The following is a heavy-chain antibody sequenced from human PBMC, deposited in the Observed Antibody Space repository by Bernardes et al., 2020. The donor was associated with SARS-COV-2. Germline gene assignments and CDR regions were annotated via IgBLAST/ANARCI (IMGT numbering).Heavy chain of an antibody. CDR1: GYTLTELS. J-gene: IGHJ6*02. CDR2: FDPEDGET. V-gene: IGHV1-24*01. CDR3: ATEIGDYGEYYYGMDV. D-gene: IGHD4-17*01. Sequence: ASVKVSCKVSGYTLTELSMHWVRQAPGKGLEWMGGFDPEDGETIYAQKFQGRVTMTEDTSTDTAYMELSSLRSEDTAVYYCATEIGDYGEYYYGMDVWGQGTTVTVSS.